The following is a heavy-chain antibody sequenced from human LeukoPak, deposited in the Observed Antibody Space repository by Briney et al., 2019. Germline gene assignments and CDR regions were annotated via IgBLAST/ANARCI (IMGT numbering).Heavy chain of an antibody. Sequence: SETLSLTCAVYGGSFSGYYWSWIRQPPGKGLEWIGEINHSGSTNYNPSLKSRVTISVDTSKNQFSLKLSSVTAADTAVYYCASRYYYDSSGYYNAFDYWGQGTLATVSS. CDR3: ASRYYYDSSGYYNAFDY. CDR2: INHSGST. J-gene: IGHJ4*02. CDR1: GGSFSGYY. D-gene: IGHD3-22*01. V-gene: IGHV4-34*01.